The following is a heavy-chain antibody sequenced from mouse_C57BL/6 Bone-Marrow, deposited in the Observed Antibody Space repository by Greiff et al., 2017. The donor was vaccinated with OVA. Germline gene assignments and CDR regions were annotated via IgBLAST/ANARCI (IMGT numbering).Heavy chain of an antibody. CDR1: GYSITSGYD. V-gene: IGHV3-1*01. D-gene: IGHD1-1*01. CDR3: ARELRFYYFDY. J-gene: IGHJ2*01. CDR2: ISYSGST. Sequence: EVKLVESGPGMVKPSQSLSLTCTVPGYSITSGYDWHWIRHFPGNKLEWMGYISYSGSTNYNPSLKSRISITHDTSKNHFFLKLNSVTTEDTATYYCARELRFYYFDYWGQGTTLTVSS.